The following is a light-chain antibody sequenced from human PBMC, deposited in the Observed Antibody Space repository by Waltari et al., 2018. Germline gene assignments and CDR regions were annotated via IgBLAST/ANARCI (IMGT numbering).Light chain of an antibody. Sequence: QSALTQPASVSGSPGQSITISCTGSSRDVGSSNLVSWYLQHPGKAPKLTIFEVTERPSGVSNRFSGCKSSNTASLTISGLQAEDEADYYCYSYAGGRVFGTGTKVTVL. CDR2: EVT. V-gene: IGLV2-23*02. CDR3: YSYAGGRV. CDR1: SRDVGSSNL. J-gene: IGLJ1*01.